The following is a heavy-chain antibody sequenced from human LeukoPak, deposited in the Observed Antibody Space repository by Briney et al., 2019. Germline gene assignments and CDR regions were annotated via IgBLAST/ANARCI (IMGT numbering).Heavy chain of an antibody. Sequence: SETLSLTCAVYGGSFSGYYWSWIRQPPGKGLEWIGEINHSGSTNYNPSLKSRVTISVDTSKNQFSLKLSSVTAADTAVYYCARDHIWGGYLNWFDPWGQGTLVTASS. CDR2: INHSGST. CDR1: GGSFSGYY. J-gene: IGHJ5*02. CDR3: ARDHIWGGYLNWFDP. D-gene: IGHD2-15*01. V-gene: IGHV4-34*01.